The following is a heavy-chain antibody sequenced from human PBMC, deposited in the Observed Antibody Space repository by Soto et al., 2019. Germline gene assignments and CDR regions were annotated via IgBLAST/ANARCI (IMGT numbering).Heavy chain of an antibody. Sequence: SETLSLTCTVSGGSFSPNYWSWIRQPPGKGLEWVGYIYYGGTTSYNPSLKSRVTISLETSKSQFSLRLTSVTAADTAVYYCSRAAIKDHQVAGQPPASQTLDYWGLGTLVTVSS. CDR2: IYYGGTT. CDR3: SRAAIKDHQVAGQPPASQTLDY. D-gene: IGHD2-15*01. CDR1: GGSFSPNY. V-gene: IGHV4-59*12. J-gene: IGHJ4*02.